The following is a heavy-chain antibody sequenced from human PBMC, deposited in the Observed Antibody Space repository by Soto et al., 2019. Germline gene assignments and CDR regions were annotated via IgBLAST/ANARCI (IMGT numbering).Heavy chain of an antibody. V-gene: IGHV1-18*01. D-gene: IGHD3-10*01. J-gene: IGHJ6*02. Sequence: QVQLVQSGAEVKKPGASVKVSCKASGYTFTSYGISWVRQAPGQGLEWMGWISAYNGNTNYAQKLQGRVTMTTDTPTCTPXMELRSLRSDDTAVYYCARVNYYGSGSYDYYGMDVWGQGTTVTVSS. CDR2: ISAYNGNT. CDR3: ARVNYYGSGSYDYYGMDV. CDR1: GYTFTSYG.